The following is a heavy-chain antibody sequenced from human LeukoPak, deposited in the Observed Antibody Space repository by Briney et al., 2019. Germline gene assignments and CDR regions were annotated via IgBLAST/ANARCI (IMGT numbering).Heavy chain of an antibody. Sequence: GGSLRLSCVASGFTFTNYAMSWIRQAPGKGLEWVSTISNTGTDTYYADSVQGRFTISRDNSENTLYLQMNNLRAEDTAIYYCAKGPYSDYGSGRPPFMDVWGQGTTVAVSS. V-gene: IGHV3-23*01. CDR1: GFTFTNYA. D-gene: IGHD3-10*01. J-gene: IGHJ6*02. CDR2: ISNTGTDT. CDR3: AKGPYSDYGSGRPPFMDV.